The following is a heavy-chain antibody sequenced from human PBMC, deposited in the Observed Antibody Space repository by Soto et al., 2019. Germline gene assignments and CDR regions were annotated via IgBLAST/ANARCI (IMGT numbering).Heavy chain of an antibody. CDR1: GFTFSSYS. Sequence: GSLRLSCAASGFTFSSYSMNWVRQAPGKGLEWVSSISSSSSYIYYADSVKGRFTISRDNAKNSLYLQMNSLRAEDTAVYYCARGKISTTTYTLFDSWGQGTMGTFSS. J-gene: IGHJ5*01. CDR3: ARGKISTTTYTLFDS. CDR2: ISSSSSYI. V-gene: IGHV3-21*01. D-gene: IGHD2-2*01.